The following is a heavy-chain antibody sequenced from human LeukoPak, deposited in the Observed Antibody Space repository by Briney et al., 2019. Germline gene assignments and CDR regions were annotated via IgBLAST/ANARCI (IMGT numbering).Heavy chain of an antibody. J-gene: IGHJ5*02. V-gene: IGHV3-23*01. CDR3: AKDLRVAAVAGTRGWFDP. Sequence: VGSLRLSSAASGFTFSGYAMSWVRPAPGKGLGWVSAIIGSGGSTYYAGSVKGRFTISRDNSKNTLYLQMNSVRAEDTAVYYCAKDLRVAAVAGTRGWFDPWGQGTLVTVSS. D-gene: IGHD6-19*01. CDR1: GFTFSGYA. CDR2: IIGSGGST.